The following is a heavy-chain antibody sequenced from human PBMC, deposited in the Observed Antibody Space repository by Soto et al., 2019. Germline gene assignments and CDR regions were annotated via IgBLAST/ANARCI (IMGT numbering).Heavy chain of an antibody. J-gene: IGHJ6*02. CDR3: AREEVPQWFTKGYYGMDV. CDR2: INHSGST. CDR1: GGSFSGYY. Sequence: TLSLTCAVYGGSFSGYYWSWIRQPPGKGLEWIGEINHSGSTNYNPSLKSRVTISTDTSKNQFSLLLSSVTAADTAVYYCAREEVPQWFTKGYYGMDVWGQGTTVTSP. D-gene: IGHD2-8*01. V-gene: IGHV4-34*01.